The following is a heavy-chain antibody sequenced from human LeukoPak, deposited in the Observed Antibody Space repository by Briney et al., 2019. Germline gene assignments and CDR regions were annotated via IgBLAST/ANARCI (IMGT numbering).Heavy chain of an antibody. V-gene: IGHV4-34*01. CDR1: GGSFSGYY. Sequence: SETLSLTCSVYGGSFSGYYWSWIRQPPGKGLEWIGEINHRGSTNYHPSLKSRVTISVDTSKNQFSLKLSSVTAADTAVYYCARWGSGYYSYYFDYWGQGTLVTVSS. CDR3: ARWGSGYYSYYFDY. D-gene: IGHD3-22*01. CDR2: INHRGST. J-gene: IGHJ4*02.